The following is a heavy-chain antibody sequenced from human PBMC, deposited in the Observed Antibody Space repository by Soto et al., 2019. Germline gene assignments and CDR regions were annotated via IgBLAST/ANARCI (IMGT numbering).Heavy chain of an antibody. CDR2: ISYDGSNK. Sequence: GSLRLSCAASGFTFSSYGMHGVRQAPGKGLEWVAVISYDGSNKYYADSVKGRFTISRDNSKNTLYLQMNSLRAEDTAVYYCADHRNYYGMDVWGQGTTVTVSS. J-gene: IGHJ6*02. CDR3: ADHRNYYGMDV. V-gene: IGHV3-30*03. CDR1: GFTFSSYG.